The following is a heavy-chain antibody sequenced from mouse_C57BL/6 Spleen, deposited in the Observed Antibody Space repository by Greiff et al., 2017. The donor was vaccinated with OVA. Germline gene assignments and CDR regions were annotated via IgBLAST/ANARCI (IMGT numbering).Heavy chain of an antibody. CDR3: ATIYDGYYDY. J-gene: IGHJ2*01. CDR1: GYTFTSYW. D-gene: IGHD2-3*01. V-gene: IGHV1-69*01. Sequence: QVQLQQPGAELVMPGASVKLSCKASGYTFTSYWMHWVKQRPGQGLEWIGEIDPSDSYTNYNQKFKGKSTLTVDKSSSTAYMQLSSLTSEDSAVYYCATIYDGYYDYWGQGTTLTVSS. CDR2: IDPSDSYT.